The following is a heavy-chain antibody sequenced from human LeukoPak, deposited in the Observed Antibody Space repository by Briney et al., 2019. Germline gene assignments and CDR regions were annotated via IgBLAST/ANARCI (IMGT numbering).Heavy chain of an antibody. J-gene: IGHJ5*02. Sequence: SVKVSCKASGGTFSSYAISWVRQAPGQGLEWMGGIIPIFGTANYAQKFQGRVTISTDESTSTAYMELSSLRSEDTAVYYCARGSVPAAMWPNGFDPWGQGTLVTVSS. CDR2: IIPIFGTA. V-gene: IGHV1-69*05. CDR1: GGTFSSYA. D-gene: IGHD2-2*01. CDR3: ARGSVPAAMWPNGFDP.